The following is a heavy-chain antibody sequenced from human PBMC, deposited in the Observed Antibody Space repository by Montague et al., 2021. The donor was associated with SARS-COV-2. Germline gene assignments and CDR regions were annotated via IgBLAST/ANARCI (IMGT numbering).Heavy chain of an antibody. Sequence: SETLSLTCTVSGGSISSYYWSWIRQPAGKGLEWIGRIYTSGSTNYNPSLKSRVTMSVDTSQNQFSLKLSSVTAADTAVYYCARDVGKGFSGDENEGGFDYWGQGILVSVSP. J-gene: IGHJ4*02. CDR2: IYTSGST. D-gene: IGHD5-12*01. CDR3: ARDVGKGFSGDENEGGFDY. CDR1: GGSISSYY. V-gene: IGHV4-4*07.